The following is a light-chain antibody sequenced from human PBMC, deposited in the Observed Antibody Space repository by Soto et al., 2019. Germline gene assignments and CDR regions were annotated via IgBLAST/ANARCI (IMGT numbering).Light chain of an antibody. V-gene: IGLV4-60*02. Sequence: QLVLTQSSSASASLGSSVKLTCTLSSGHSRFIIAWHQQQPGEAPRFLMKLEGSGSYNKGSGVPDRFSGSSSGADRYLTISNLQFEDEADYYCETWDSNTRVFGGGTKLTVL. CDR3: ETWDSNTRV. CDR1: SGHSRFI. J-gene: IGLJ2*01. CDR2: LEGSGSY.